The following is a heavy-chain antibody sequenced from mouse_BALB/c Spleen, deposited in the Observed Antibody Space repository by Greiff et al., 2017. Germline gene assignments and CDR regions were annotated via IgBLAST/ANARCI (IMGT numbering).Heavy chain of an antibody. CDR1: GFNIKDTY. V-gene: IGHV14-3*02. CDR2: IDPANGNT. Sequence: VQLKQSGAELVKPGASVKLSCTASGFNIKDTYMHWVKQRPEQGLEWIGRIDPANGNTKYDPKFQGKATITADTSSNTAYLQLSSLTSEDTAVYYCARISGSSYRYAMDYWGQGTSVTVSS. J-gene: IGHJ4*01. D-gene: IGHD1-1*01. CDR3: ARISGSSYRYAMDY.